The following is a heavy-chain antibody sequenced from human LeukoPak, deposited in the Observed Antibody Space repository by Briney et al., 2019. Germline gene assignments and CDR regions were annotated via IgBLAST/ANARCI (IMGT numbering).Heavy chain of an antibody. Sequence: PSETLSLTCTVSGGSISSSSYYWGWIRQPPGKGLEWIGSIYYSGSTYYNPSLKSRVTISVDTSKNQFSLKLSSVTAADTAVYYCARGSDDFWSGYYKGWFDPWGQGTLVTVSS. V-gene: IGHV4-39*07. CDR2: IYYSGST. D-gene: IGHD3-3*01. J-gene: IGHJ5*02. CDR1: GGSISSSSYY. CDR3: ARGSDDFWSGYYKGWFDP.